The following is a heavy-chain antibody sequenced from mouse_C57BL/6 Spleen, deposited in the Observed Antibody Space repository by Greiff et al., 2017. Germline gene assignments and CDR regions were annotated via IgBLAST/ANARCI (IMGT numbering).Heavy chain of an antibody. J-gene: IGHJ2*01. CDR1: GYTFTDYE. V-gene: IGHV1-15*01. CDR3: TRVDYDVGNY. CDR2: IDPETGGT. Sequence: QVQLQQSRAELVRPGASVTLSCKASGYTFTDYEMHWVKQTPVHGLEWIGAIDPETGGTAYNQKFKGKAILTADKSSSTAYMELRSLTSEDSAVYYCTRVDYDVGNYWGQGTTLTVSS. D-gene: IGHD2-4*01.